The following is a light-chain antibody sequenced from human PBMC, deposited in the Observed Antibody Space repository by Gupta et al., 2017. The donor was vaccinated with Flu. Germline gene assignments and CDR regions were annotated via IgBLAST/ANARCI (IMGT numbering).Light chain of an antibody. V-gene: IGLV1-40*01. CDR2: CNN. J-gene: IGLJ3*02. Sequence: QSVLTQPPSVPGAPGQRVTISCTGSSSNIVAGKEVRWYQQLPGRAPKLLIYCNNNRPSGVPDRFSCSTSGNSASLAIMGLKADDEAADYCQSYDSSLGAPEFGGGTKLTVL. CDR1: SSNIVAGKE. CDR3: QSYDSSLGAPE.